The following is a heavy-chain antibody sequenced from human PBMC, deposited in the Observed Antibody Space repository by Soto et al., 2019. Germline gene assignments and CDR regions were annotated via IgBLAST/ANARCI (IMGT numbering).Heavy chain of an antibody. CDR2: MNPNSGNT. V-gene: IGHV1-8*01. CDR1: GYTFASYD. J-gene: IGHJ5*01. Sequence: HVQLEQSGAEVKTPGASVKVSCKASGYTFASYDINWVRQAPGQGLEWMAWMNPNSGNTNYAQKFQGRLTMTRDTALSIAHMELSGLRNEDTAVYYSARSNGYNFNWLDSWGQGPLVLVSA. D-gene: IGHD1-20*01. CDR3: ARSNGYNFNWLDS.